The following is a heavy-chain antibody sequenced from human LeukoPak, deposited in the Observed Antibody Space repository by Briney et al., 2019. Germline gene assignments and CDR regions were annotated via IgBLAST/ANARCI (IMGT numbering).Heavy chain of an antibody. J-gene: IGHJ3*02. CDR2: IYYSGST. Sequence: PSETLSLTCTVSGGSISSYYWSWIRQPPGKGLEWIGYIYYSGSTNYNPSLKSRVTISVDTSKNQFSLKLSSVTAADTAVYYCARARNDVSSWYIAFDIWGQGTMVTVSS. D-gene: IGHD6-13*01. V-gene: IGHV4-59*01. CDR1: GGSISSYY. CDR3: ARARNDVSSWYIAFDI.